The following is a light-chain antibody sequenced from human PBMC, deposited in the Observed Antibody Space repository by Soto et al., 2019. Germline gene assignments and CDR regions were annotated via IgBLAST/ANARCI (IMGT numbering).Light chain of an antibody. CDR2: DAS. CDR3: QQDYDWPIT. V-gene: IGKV3-15*01. Sequence: MAQSPASLCVAPVERATLSCRASQSVSSNLAWYQQKPGQAPRVLIYDASTRATGIPARFSGSGSGTEFTLTISSLQAEDFAVYYCQQDYDWPITFRQGTRLE. J-gene: IGKJ5*01. CDR1: QSVSSN.